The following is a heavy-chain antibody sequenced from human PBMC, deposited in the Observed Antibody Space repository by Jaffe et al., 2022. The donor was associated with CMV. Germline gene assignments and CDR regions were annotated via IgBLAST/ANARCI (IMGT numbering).Heavy chain of an antibody. V-gene: IGHV3-33*08. Sequence: QVQLVESGGGVVQPGRSLRLSCAASGFTFSSYGMHWVRQAPGKGLEWVAVIWYDGSNKYYADSVKGRFTISRDNSKNTLYLQMNSLRAEDTAVYYCARGEGPATADAFDYWGQGTLVTVSS. CDR3: ARGEGPATADAFDY. CDR1: GFTFSSYG. J-gene: IGHJ4*02. CDR2: IWYDGSNK. D-gene: IGHD2-2*01.